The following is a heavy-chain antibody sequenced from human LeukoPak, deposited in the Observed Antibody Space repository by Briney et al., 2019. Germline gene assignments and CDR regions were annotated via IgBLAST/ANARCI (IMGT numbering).Heavy chain of an antibody. CDR1: GFTFSSYS. D-gene: IGHD3-9*01. CDR3: ARVWAGYDILGPLYYFDY. V-gene: IGHV3-21*01. J-gene: IGHJ4*02. CDR2: ISSSSSYI. Sequence: GGSQRLSCAASGFTFSSYSMNWVRQAPGKGLEWVSSISSSSSYIYYADSMKGRFTISRDNAKNSLYLQMNSLGAEDTAVYYCARVWAGYDILGPLYYFDYWGQGTLVTVSS.